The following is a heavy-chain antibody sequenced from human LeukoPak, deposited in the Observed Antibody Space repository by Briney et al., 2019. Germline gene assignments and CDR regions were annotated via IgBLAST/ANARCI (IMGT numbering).Heavy chain of an antibody. D-gene: IGHD2-15*01. J-gene: IGHJ4*02. CDR2: ISGSGFNT. Sequence: AGGSLRLSCAASGFTFSSYAMHWVRQSPGKGLEWVSAISGSGFNTYYADSVKGRFTISRDNSKNTLYLQMSSLRAEDTAVYYCAKDPRVDCSGGSCYYFDYWGQGTLVTVSS. V-gene: IGHV3-23*01. CDR3: AKDPRVDCSGGSCYYFDY. CDR1: GFTFSSYA.